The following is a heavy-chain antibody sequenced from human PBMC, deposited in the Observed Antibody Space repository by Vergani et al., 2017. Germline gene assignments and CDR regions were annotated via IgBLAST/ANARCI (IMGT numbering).Heavy chain of an antibody. Sequence: EVQLVESGGGLVKPGGSLRLSCAASGFTFSSYSMNWVRQAPGKGLEWVSSISSSSSYIYYADSVKGRFTISRDNAKNSLYLQMNSLRAEDTAVYYCARPLIGLHAFDFWGQGTMVTVSS. CDR1: GFTFSSYS. D-gene: IGHD3-16*01. V-gene: IGHV3-21*01. CDR2: ISSSSSYI. J-gene: IGHJ3*01. CDR3: ARPLIGLHAFDF.